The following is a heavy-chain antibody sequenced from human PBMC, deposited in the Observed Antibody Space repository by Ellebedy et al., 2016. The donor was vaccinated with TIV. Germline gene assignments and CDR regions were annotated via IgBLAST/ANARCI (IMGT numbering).Heavy chain of an antibody. CDR2: MNPNSGNT. D-gene: IGHD3-10*01. V-gene: IGHV1-8*02. CDR1: GGTFSSYA. CDR3: ARGLTYYYGSGSYYKKDY. J-gene: IGHJ4*02. Sequence: ASVKVSXXASGGTFSSYAISWVRQAPGQGLEWMGWMNPNSGNTGYAQKFQGRVTMTRNTSISTAYMELSSLRSEDTAVYYCARGLTYYYGSGSYYKKDYWGQGTLVTVSS.